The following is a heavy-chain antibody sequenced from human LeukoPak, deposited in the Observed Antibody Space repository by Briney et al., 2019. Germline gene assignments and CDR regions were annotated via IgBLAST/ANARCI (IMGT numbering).Heavy chain of an antibody. CDR1: GFTFSSYA. D-gene: IGHD4-17*01. Sequence: GGSLRLSCAASGFTFSSYAMHWVRQAPGKGLEWVAVISYDGSNKYYADSVKGRFTISRDNSKNTLYLQMNSLRAEDTAVYYCAREDYGDYGIFDYWGQGTLVTVSS. CDR3: AREDYGDYGIFDY. J-gene: IGHJ4*02. V-gene: IGHV3-30-3*01. CDR2: ISYDGSNK.